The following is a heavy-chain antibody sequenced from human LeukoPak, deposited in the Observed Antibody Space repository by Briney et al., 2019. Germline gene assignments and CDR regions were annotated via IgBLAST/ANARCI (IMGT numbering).Heavy chain of an antibody. CDR1: GGSISSYY. Sequence: PSETLSLTCTVSGGSISSYYWSWIRQPPGKGLEWIGYIYYSGSTNYNPSLKSRVTISVDTSKNQFSLKLSSVTAADTAVYYCAREEYCGGDCYSTIGYWGQGTLVTVSS. D-gene: IGHD2-21*02. CDR2: IYYSGST. CDR3: AREEYCGGDCYSTIGY. V-gene: IGHV4-59*12. J-gene: IGHJ4*02.